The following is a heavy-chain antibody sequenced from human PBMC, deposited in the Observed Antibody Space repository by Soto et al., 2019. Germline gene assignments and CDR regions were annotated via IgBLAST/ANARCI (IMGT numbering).Heavy chain of an antibody. CDR1: GYTFTSYG. D-gene: IGHD3-3*01. V-gene: IGHV1-18*01. CDR3: ARDPPIFGVVIIPYFDY. Sequence: ASVKVSCKASGYTFTSYGISWVRQAPGQGLEWMGWISAYNGNTNYAQKLQGRVTMTTDTSTSTAYMELRSLRSDDTAVYYCARDPPIFGVVIIPYFDYWGQGTLVTVSS. J-gene: IGHJ4*02. CDR2: ISAYNGNT.